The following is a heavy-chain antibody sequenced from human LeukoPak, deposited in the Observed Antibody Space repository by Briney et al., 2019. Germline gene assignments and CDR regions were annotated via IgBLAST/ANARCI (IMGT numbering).Heavy chain of an antibody. CDR2: IYYSGNT. V-gene: IGHV4-59*04. CDR1: GGSIGSYY. J-gene: IGHJ3*02. Sequence: PSETLSLTCTVSGGSIGSYYWSWIRQPPGKGLEWIGNIYYSGNTYYNPSLKSRVTISADTSKKQISLKLSSVTAADTAIYYCARLRSDAFDIWGQGTMVTVSS. CDR3: ARLRSDAFDI.